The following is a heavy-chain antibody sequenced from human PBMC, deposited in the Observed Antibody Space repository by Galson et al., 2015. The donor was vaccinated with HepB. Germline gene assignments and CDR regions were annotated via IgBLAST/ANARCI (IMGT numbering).Heavy chain of an antibody. Sequence: SVKVSCKASGCTFTSYYMHWVRQAPGQGLEWMGIINPSGGSTSYAQKFQGRVTMTRDTSTSTVYMELSSLRSEDTAVYYCARAGAYYYDSSAPFDYWGQGTLVTVSS. CDR3: ARAGAYYYDSSAPFDY. CDR1: GCTFTSYY. CDR2: INPSGGST. V-gene: IGHV1-46*01. J-gene: IGHJ4*02. D-gene: IGHD3-22*01.